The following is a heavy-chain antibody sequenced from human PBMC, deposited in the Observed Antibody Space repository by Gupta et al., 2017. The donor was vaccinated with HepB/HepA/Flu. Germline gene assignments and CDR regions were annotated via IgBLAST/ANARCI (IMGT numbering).Heavy chain of an antibody. D-gene: IGHD6-13*01. CDR1: GFTFSSYA. CDR2: ISYDGSNK. Sequence: QVQLVESGGGVVQPGRSLRLSCAASGFTFSSYAMHWVRQAPGKGLEWVAVISYDGSNKYYADSVKGRFTISRDNSKNTLYLQMNSLRAEDTAVYYCARGQYSSSPNYYYGMDVWGQGTTVTVSS. J-gene: IGHJ6*02. CDR3: ARGQYSSSPNYYYGMDV. V-gene: IGHV3-30-3*01.